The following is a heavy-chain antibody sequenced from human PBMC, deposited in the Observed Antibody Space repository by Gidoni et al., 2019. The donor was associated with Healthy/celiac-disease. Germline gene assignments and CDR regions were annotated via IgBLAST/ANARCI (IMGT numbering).Heavy chain of an antibody. D-gene: IGHD5-18*01. CDR3: ARRKKIQLWLRPYYYGMDV. J-gene: IGHJ6*02. CDR1: GYIYTSYD. CDR2: MTLYSGNT. V-gene: IGHV1-8*01. Sequence: QVQLAQSGAEVKKPGASVKVFCRSSGYIYTSYDLIWVRQATGQGIEWMGWMTLYSGNTGYAQKFQGKVTMTRNTSKSTAYMELRSLRSEATAVYYCARRKKIQLWLRPYYYGMDVWGQGTTVTVSS.